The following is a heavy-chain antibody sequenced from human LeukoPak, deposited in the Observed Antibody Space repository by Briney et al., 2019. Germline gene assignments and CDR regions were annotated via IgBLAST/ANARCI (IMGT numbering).Heavy chain of an antibody. CDR3: SSVWGSDAFDI. CDR2: IYTSGST. Sequence: SETLSLTCTVSGGSISSGSYYWSWIRQPAGKGLEWIGRIYTSGSTDYNPSLKSRVTISVDTSKNQFSLKLSSVTATDTAVYYCSSVWGSDAFDIWGQGTMVTVSS. V-gene: IGHV4-61*02. J-gene: IGHJ3*02. CDR1: GGSISSGSYY. D-gene: IGHD3-16*01.